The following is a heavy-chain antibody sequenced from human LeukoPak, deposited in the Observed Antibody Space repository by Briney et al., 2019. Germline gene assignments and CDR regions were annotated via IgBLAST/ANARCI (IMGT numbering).Heavy chain of an antibody. Sequence: GGSLRLSCAASGFSFSTYWMSWVRQAPGKGLAWVASIKEDGREKYYVDSVKGRFTVSRDNAKNSLYLQMSSLRVEDTAVYYCARVVAVAGMGAHYYYYYGMDVWGQGTTVTVSS. CDR2: IKEDGREK. CDR1: GFSFSTYW. D-gene: IGHD6-19*01. V-gene: IGHV3-7*01. CDR3: ARVVAVAGMGAHYYYYYGMDV. J-gene: IGHJ6*02.